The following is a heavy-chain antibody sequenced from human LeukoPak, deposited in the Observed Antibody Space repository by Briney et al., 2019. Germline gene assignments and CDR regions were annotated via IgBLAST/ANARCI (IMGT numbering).Heavy chain of an antibody. CDR2: ISDDSGST. D-gene: IGHD6-19*01. J-gene: IGHJ4*02. V-gene: IGHV3-23*01. CDR3: AKDQYSSGWYFDY. CDR1: GFTFSSYA. Sequence: SGGSLRLSCAASGFTFSSYAMSWVRQAPGKGLEWVSGISDDSGSTYYADSVRGRFTISRDNSKNTLYLQMNSLRVEDTAIYYCAKDQYSSGWYFDYWGQGTLVTVSS.